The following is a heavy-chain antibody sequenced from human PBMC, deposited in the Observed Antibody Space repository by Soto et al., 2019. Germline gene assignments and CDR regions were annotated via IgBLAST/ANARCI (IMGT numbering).Heavy chain of an antibody. CDR3: ARDIRAVVTAMYCFDY. J-gene: IGHJ4*02. Sequence: GGSLRLSCAASGFTFSDYYMSWIRQATGKGMEWVSYISSSGSTIYYADSVKGRFTISRENAKNSLYLQMNSLRDEDTAVYYCARDIRAVVTAMYCFDYWGQRTLVAVSS. CDR1: GFTFSDYY. D-gene: IGHD2-21*02. V-gene: IGHV3-11*01. CDR2: ISSSGSTI.